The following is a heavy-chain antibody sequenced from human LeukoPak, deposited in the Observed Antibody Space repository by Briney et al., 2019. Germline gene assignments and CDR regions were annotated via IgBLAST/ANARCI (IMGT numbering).Heavy chain of an antibody. CDR3: ARVSSLVVRGLITDYDYDRGGHYKFLRY. CDR2: ISHRGTT. D-gene: IGHD3-10*01. V-gene: IGHV4-59*12. Sequence: SETLSLTCTVSRGSINGYQWSWLRQSPGRGLEWIGSISHRGTTDYNPSLESRVTISVDASRNQFSLNLRSVTAADTAVYYCARVSSLVVRGLITDYDYDRGGHYKFLRYWGPGTLVTVSS. CDR1: RGSINGYQ. J-gene: IGHJ4*02.